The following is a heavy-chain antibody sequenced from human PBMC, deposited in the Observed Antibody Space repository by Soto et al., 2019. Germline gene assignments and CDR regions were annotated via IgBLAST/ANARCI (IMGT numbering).Heavy chain of an antibody. J-gene: IGHJ3*02. D-gene: IGHD3-22*01. CDR3: ARDWYYSDSTGYYHDVFDI. V-gene: IGHV4-30-4*01. CDR2: IYYSGST. Sequence: SETLSLTCTVSGGSINSGDYYWSWLRQPPGKGLEWIGYIYYSGSTYYNPSLKSRITISVDTSKNQFSLKLSSVTAADTAVYYCARDWYYSDSTGYYHDVFDIWGQGTMVTVSS. CDR1: GGSINSGDYY.